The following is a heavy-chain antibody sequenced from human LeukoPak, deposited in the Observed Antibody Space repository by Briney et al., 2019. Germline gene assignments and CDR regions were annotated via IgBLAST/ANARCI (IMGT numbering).Heavy chain of an antibody. D-gene: IGHD7-27*01. CDR3: ARGSELGINWFDP. V-gene: IGHV4-34*01. Sequence: GSLRLSCAASGFTFSSYAMSWVRQPPGKGLEWIGEINHSGSTNYNPSLKSRVTISVDTSKNQFSLKLSSVTAADTAVYYCARGSELGINWFDPWGQGTLVTVSS. J-gene: IGHJ5*02. CDR1: GFTFSSYA. CDR2: INHSGST.